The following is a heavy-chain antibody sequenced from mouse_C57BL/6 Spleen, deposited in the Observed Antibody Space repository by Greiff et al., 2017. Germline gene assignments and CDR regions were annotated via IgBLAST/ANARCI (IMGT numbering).Heavy chain of an antibody. Sequence: EVQLQQSGPELVKPGASVKMSCKASGYTFTDYNMHWVKQSHGKSLEWIGYINPNNGGTSYNQKFKGKDTLTVNKSSSTAYMELRSLTSEDSAVYYCARDYYGSTYFDYWGQGTTLTVSS. J-gene: IGHJ2*01. CDR3: ARDYYGSTYFDY. CDR1: GYTFTDYN. CDR2: INPNNGGT. V-gene: IGHV1-22*01. D-gene: IGHD1-1*01.